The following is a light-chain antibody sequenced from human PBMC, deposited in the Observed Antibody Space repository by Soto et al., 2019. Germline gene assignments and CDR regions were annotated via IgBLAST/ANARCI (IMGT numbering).Light chain of an antibody. Sequence: QSFLTQPPSVSGAPGQRVTISCIGTSSNIGSTYDVHWYQHFPGTAPKLLVYGDTNRPSGVPDRFSGSRSGTSASLAITGLQPEDEADYYCQSFDNGLSGGVFGGGTKVTVL. CDR1: SSNIGSTYD. CDR3: QSFDNGLSGGV. J-gene: IGLJ3*02. V-gene: IGLV1-40*01. CDR2: GDT.